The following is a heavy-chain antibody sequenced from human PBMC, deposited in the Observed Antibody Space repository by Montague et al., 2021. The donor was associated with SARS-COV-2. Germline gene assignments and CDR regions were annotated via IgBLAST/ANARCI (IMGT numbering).Heavy chain of an antibody. Sequence: SLRLSCAASGFTFEDYAMHWVRQAPGKGLEWVSGISWDSGSIGYADSVKGRFSISRDNAKNSLYLQMNSLRAEDTALYYCAKVGTAAAGTTFSRYFQHWDQGTLVTVSS. V-gene: IGHV3-9*01. CDR1: GFTFEDYA. J-gene: IGHJ1*01. CDR3: AKVGTAAAGTTFSRYFQH. D-gene: IGHD6-13*01. CDR2: ISWDSGSI.